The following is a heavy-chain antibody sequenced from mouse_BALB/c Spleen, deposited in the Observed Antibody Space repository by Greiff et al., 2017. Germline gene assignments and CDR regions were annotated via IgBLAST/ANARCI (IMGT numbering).Heavy chain of an antibody. CDR1: GFNIKDTY. D-gene: IGHD2-2*01. Sequence: VQLQQSGAELVKPGASVKLSCTASGFNIKDTYMHWVKQRPEQGLEWIGRIDPANGNTKYDPKFQGKATITADTSSNTAYLQLSSLTSEDTAVYYCATYGYDEAWFAYWGQGTLGTVSA. CDR2: IDPANGNT. J-gene: IGHJ3*01. V-gene: IGHV14-3*02. CDR3: ATYGYDEAWFAY.